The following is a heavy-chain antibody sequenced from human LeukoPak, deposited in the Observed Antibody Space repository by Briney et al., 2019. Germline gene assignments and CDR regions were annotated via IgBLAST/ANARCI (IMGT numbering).Heavy chain of an antibody. CDR3: ARLDYVWGSYRWGGFDY. J-gene: IGHJ4*02. Sequence: SETLSLTCTVSGGSISSYYWSWIRQPPGKGLEWIGYIYYSGSTNYNPSLKSRVTISVETSKNQFSHKLSSVTAADTAVYYCARLDYVWGSYRWGGFDYWGQGTLVTVSS. D-gene: IGHD3-16*02. CDR2: IYYSGST. CDR1: GGSISSYY. V-gene: IGHV4-59*08.